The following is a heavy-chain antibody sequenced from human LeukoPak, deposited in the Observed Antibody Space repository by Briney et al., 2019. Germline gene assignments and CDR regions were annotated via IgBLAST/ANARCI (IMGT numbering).Heavy chain of an antibody. V-gene: IGHV3-7*01. CDR2: IKQGGSEQ. CDR3: AREFSGLIDY. J-gene: IGHJ4*02. Sequence: GSLRLSCAASGFPFSSHWMSWVRQAPGKGLEWVANIKQGGSEQYYVDSVKGRFTISRDNAKNSLYLQMNSLRAEDTAIYYCAREFSGLIDYWGQGTLVTVSS. D-gene: IGHD5-12*01. CDR1: GFPFSSHW.